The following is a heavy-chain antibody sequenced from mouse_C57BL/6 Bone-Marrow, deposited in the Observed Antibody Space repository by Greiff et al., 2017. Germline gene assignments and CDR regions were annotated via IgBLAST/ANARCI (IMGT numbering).Heavy chain of an antibody. Sequence: VQLKQSGAELVRPGASVKLSCTASGFNIKDDYMHWVKQRPEQGLEWIGWIDPENGDTEYASKFQGKATITADTSSTTAYLQLSSLTSEDTAVYYCTPYYYGSSYGYWGQGTTLTVSS. D-gene: IGHD1-1*01. CDR2: IDPENGDT. CDR3: TPYYYGSSYGY. V-gene: IGHV14-4*01. CDR1: GFNIKDDY. J-gene: IGHJ2*01.